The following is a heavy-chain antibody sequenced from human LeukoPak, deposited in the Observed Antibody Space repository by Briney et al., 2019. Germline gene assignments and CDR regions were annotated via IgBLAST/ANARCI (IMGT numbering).Heavy chain of an antibody. J-gene: IGHJ6*03. V-gene: IGHV4-34*12. CDR3: ARETSQKGAHYMDV. CDR1: GGSFSGYY. D-gene: IGHD3-16*01. CDR2: IFYRGST. Sequence: SETLSLTCAVYGGSFSGYYWSWIRQPPGGGLEWIGSIFYRGSTYYNPSLKSRVTISLDTSKNQFSLKLSSVTAADTAVYYCARETSQKGAHYMDVWGKGTTITISS.